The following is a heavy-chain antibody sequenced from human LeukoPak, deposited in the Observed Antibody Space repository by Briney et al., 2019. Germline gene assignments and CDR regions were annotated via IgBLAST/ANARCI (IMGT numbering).Heavy chain of an antibody. V-gene: IGHV3-66*01. J-gene: IGHJ4*02. Sequence: PGGSLRLSCAASGFTVSSNYMSWVRQAPGKGLEWVSVIYSGGSTYYADSVKGRFTISRDNSKNTLYLQMNSLRAEDTAVYYCATERYYYDSSGYSQDYWGQGTLVTVSS. CDR2: IYSGGST. CDR1: GFTVSSNY. D-gene: IGHD3-22*01. CDR3: ATERYYYDSSGYSQDY.